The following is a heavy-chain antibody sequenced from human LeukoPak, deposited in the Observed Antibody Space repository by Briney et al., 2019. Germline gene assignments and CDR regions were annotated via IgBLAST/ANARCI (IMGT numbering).Heavy chain of an antibody. Sequence: KPSETLSLTXTVSGGSISSSSYYWGWIRQPPGKGLEWIGSIYYSGSTYYNPSLKSRVTISVDTSKNQFSLKLSSVTAADTAVYYCARLGYSYGYPLQFDYWGQGTLATVSS. CDR2: IYYSGST. J-gene: IGHJ4*02. V-gene: IGHV4-39*01. CDR3: ARLGYSYGYPLQFDY. D-gene: IGHD5-18*01. CDR1: GGSISSSSYY.